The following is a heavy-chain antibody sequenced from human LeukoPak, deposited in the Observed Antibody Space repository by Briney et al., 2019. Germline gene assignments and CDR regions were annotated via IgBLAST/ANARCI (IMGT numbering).Heavy chain of an antibody. Sequence: GGSLRLSCAVSGITLSNYGMSWVRLAPGKGLEWVAGISGSGGGTNYADSVKGRFTISRDNPKNTLYLQMNSLRAEDTAVYFCAKRGVVTRVVLVGFHKEAYYFDSWGQGALVTVSS. CDR1: GITLSNYG. J-gene: IGHJ4*02. CDR3: AKRGVVTRVVLVGFHKEAYYFDS. D-gene: IGHD3-10*01. V-gene: IGHV3-23*01. CDR2: ISGSGGGT.